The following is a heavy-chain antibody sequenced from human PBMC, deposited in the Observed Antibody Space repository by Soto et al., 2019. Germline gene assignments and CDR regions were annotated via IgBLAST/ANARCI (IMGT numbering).Heavy chain of an antibody. Sequence: ASVKVSCKASGYTFTGYYMHWVRQAPGEGLEWMGWINPNSGGTNYAQKFQGWVTMTRDTSISTAYMELSRLRSDDTAMYYCAGGGVRGVITRTRDYYGMAVWGQGTTVTVSS. CDR3: AGGGVRGVITRTRDYYGMAV. CDR2: INPNSGGT. V-gene: IGHV1-2*04. CDR1: GYTFTGYY. D-gene: IGHD3-10*01. J-gene: IGHJ6*02.